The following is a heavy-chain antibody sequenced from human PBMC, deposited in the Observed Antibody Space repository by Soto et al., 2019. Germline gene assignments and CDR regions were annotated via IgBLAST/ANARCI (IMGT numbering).Heavy chain of an antibody. D-gene: IGHD2-2*01. V-gene: IGHV1-69*02. CDR2: IIPILGIA. CDR3: VIYCSSTSCDAFDI. J-gene: IGHJ3*02. Sequence: VASVKVSCKASGGTLSSYTISWVRQAPGQGLEWMGRIIPILGIANYAQKFQGRVTITADKSTSTAYMELSSLRSEDTAVYYCVIYCSSTSCDAFDIWGQGTMVTVSS. CDR1: GGTLSSYT.